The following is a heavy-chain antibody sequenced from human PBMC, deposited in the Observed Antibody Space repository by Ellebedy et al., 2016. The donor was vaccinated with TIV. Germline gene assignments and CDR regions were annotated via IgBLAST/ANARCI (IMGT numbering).Heavy chain of an antibody. CDR3: ARGKQWLAIVDH. CDR1: GFNFSSYW. J-gene: IGHJ4*01. CDR2: INNVGSSM. V-gene: IGHV3-74*01. D-gene: IGHD6-19*01. Sequence: GESLKISXTAPGFNFSSYWIHWVRQPPGKGLVWVSRINNVGSSMTYAHSVKGRFTISRDNAANSLFLQMTNLTAEDSGTYYCARGKQWLAIVDHWGHGTLVTVSS.